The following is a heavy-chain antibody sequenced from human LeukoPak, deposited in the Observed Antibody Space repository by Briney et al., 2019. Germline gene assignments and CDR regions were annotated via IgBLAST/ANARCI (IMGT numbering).Heavy chain of an antibody. D-gene: IGHD3-16*01. Sequence: SETLSLTRAVYGGSFSGYYWSWIRQPPGKGLEWIGYIYHSGSTYYNPSLKSRVTISVDRSKNQFSLKLSSVTAADTAVYYCARAGIYTDLDYWGQGTLVTVSS. V-gene: IGHV4-34*01. CDR2: IYHSGST. CDR3: ARAGIYTDLDY. CDR1: GGSFSGYY. J-gene: IGHJ4*02.